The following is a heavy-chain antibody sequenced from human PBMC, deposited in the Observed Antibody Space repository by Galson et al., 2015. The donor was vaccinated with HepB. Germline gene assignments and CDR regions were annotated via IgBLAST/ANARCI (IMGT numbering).Heavy chain of an antibody. CDR3: ALYSGSYTKANRDY. V-gene: IGHV5-10-1*01. D-gene: IGHD1-26*01. CDR1: GYSFTSYW. J-gene: IGHJ4*02. CDR2: IDPSDSYT. Sequence: QSGAEVKKPGESLRISCKGSGYSFTSYWIYWVRQMPGEGLEWMGRIDPSDSYTYYSPSFQGHVTISADKSIGTAYLQWSSLKASDTAMYYCALYSGSYTKANRDYWGQGTLVTVSS.